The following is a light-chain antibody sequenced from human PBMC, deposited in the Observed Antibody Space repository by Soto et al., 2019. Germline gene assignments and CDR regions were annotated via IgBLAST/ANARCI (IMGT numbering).Light chain of an antibody. J-gene: IGLJ1*01. CDR1: SSDVGSYNL. CDR3: GLYGGSTISYFV. CDR2: EVS. Sequence: QSALTQPASVSGFPGHAITISCTRTSSDVGSYNLVSWYQQHPGKAPKLMIYEVSKRPSGGSNRFSGSKSGNTASLTISGLQAWAEADYTGGLYGGSTISYFVSGPGTKVT. V-gene: IGLV2-23*02.